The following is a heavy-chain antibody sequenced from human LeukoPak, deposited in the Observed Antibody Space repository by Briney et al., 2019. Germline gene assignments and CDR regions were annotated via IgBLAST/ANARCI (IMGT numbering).Heavy chain of an antibody. CDR2: IIPILGIA. CDR3: ARGIYSGSGSYAY. D-gene: IGHD3-10*01. J-gene: IGHJ4*02. Sequence: ASVKVSCKASGGTFSSYAISWVRQAPGQGLEWMGRIIPILGIANYAQKFQGRVTITADKSTSTAYMELSSLRSEDTAVYYCARGIYSGSGSYAYWGQGTLVTVPS. V-gene: IGHV1-69*04. CDR1: GGTFSSYA.